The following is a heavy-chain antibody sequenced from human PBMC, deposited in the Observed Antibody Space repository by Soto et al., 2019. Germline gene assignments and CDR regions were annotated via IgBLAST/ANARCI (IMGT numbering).Heavy chain of an antibody. CDR2: ITGKSETR. CDR1: GFTFSSYA. D-gene: IGHD3-22*01. Sequence: EVQLVESGGAFVQPGESLRLSCAASGFTFSSYAMNWVHQAPGKGLQWISFITGKSETRYYADSVKGRFHISRDNAENSLYLQMDSLRDEDTAVYYCVRSAIEVGFEYWGRGTLVSVSS. V-gene: IGHV3-48*02. J-gene: IGHJ4*02. CDR3: VRSAIEVGFEY.